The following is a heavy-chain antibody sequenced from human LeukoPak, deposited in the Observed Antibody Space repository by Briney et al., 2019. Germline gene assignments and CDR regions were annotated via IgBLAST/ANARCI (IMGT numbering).Heavy chain of an antibody. V-gene: IGHV3-23*01. CDR1: GFTFSSYA. D-gene: IGHD6-19*01. Sequence: GGSLRLSCAASGFTFSSYAMSWVRRAPGKGLEWVSAISGSGGSTYYADSVKGRFTISRGNSKNTLYLQMNSLRAEDTAVYYCATSNAVAGTLDFDYWGQGTLVTVSS. J-gene: IGHJ4*02. CDR2: ISGSGGST. CDR3: ATSNAVAGTLDFDY.